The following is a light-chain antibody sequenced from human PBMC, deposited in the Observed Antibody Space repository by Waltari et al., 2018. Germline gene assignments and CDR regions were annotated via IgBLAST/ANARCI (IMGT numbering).Light chain of an antibody. Sequence: DIVLTQSPATLSLSPGERASLSCRASQSVTNYLAWYQQKPGQAPRLLIYDTYNRATGIPGRFSGSGCGAGFTLTISSLEPGDFAVYYCQQRRDWPLTFGGGTKVEIK. V-gene: IGKV3-11*01. CDR1: QSVTNY. CDR3: QQRRDWPLT. CDR2: DTY. J-gene: IGKJ4*01.